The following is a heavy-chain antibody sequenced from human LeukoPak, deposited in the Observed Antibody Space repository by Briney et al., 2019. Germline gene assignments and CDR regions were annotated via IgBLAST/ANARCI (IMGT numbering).Heavy chain of an antibody. D-gene: IGHD3-10*01. CDR3: ARDRGSWFGELSYYFDY. CDR1: GGTFSSYA. CDR2: ISYDGSNK. J-gene: IGHJ4*02. V-gene: IGHV3-30*04. Sequence: SCKASGGTFSSYAMHWVRQAPGKGLEWVAVISYDGSNKYYADSVKGRFTISRDNSKNTLYLQMNSLRAEDTAVYYCARDRGSWFGELSYYFDYWGQGTLVTVSS.